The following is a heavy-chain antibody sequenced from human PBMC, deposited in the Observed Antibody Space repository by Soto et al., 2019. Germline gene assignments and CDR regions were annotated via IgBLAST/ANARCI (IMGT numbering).Heavy chain of an antibody. V-gene: IGHV3-64D*06. CDR3: VKRIAVAGTTDRDAFDI. Sequence: PGGSLRLSCSASGFTFSSYAMHWVRQAPGKGLEYVSAISSNGGSTYYADSVKGRFTISRDNSKNTLYLQMSSLRAEDTAVYYCVKRIAVAGTTDRDAFDIWGQGTMVTVSS. CDR2: ISSNGGST. J-gene: IGHJ3*02. CDR1: GFTFSSYA. D-gene: IGHD6-19*01.